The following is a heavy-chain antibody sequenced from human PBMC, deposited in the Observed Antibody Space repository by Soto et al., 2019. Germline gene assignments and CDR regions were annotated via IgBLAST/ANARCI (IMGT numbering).Heavy chain of an antibody. V-gene: IGHV3-23*01. D-gene: IGHD2-15*01. CDR1: GFTFSHYT. J-gene: IGHJ4*02. CDR3: ANGGLHGSIDGGLSYFHH. Sequence: EVQMLESGGYLVQPGGSLRVSCASGFTFSHYTMAWVRQAPGKGLEWVSGFSRSNGVAYHADSVKGRFTISRDNSKNTVFLQMNSLRAEDTAVYYCANGGLHGSIDGGLSYFHHWDQGTLVTVSS. CDR2: FSRSNGVA.